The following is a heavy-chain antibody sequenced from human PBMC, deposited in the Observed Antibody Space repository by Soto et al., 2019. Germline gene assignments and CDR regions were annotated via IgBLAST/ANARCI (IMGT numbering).Heavy chain of an antibody. CDR3: ARDLRASSDYDMTYGMDV. CDR1: GGSVSSYY. Sequence: SETLSLTCTVSGGSVSSYYWSWIRQPPGKGLEWIGYIYYSGSTNYNPPLKSRVTISVDTSKNQFSLKLSSVTAADTAVYYCARDLRASSDYDMTYGMDVWGQGTTVTVSS. V-gene: IGHV4-59*02. J-gene: IGHJ6*02. D-gene: IGHD3-9*01. CDR2: IYYSGST.